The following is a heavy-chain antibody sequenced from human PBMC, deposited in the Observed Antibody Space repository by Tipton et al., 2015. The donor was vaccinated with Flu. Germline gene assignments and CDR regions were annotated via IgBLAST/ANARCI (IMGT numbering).Heavy chain of an antibody. V-gene: IGHV5-51*01. D-gene: IGHD6-13*01. CDR3: ARRASIAATGSGNWFDP. CDR1: GYSFTRYW. J-gene: IGHJ5*02. CDR2: IYPGDSDT. Sequence: VQLVQSGAEVKKPGESLKISCKVSGYSFTRYWIGWVRQMPGKGLEWMGIIYPGDSDTRYSPSFQGQVTISADKSISTAYLQWSSLKASDTAMYYCARRASIAATGSGNWFDPWGQGTLVTVSS.